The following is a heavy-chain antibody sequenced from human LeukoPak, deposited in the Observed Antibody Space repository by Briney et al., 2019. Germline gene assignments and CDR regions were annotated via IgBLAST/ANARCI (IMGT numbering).Heavy chain of an antibody. J-gene: IGHJ4*02. CDR3: VRKATLFDY. V-gene: IGHV4-34*01. D-gene: IGHD5-12*01. CDR2: INHSGST. CDR1: GGSFSGYY. Sequence: SETLSLTCAVYGGSFSGYYWSWIRQPPGKGLEWIGEINHSGSTNYNPSLKSRVTISVDTSKNQFSLQLNSVTPEDTAVYYCVRKATLFDYWGQGTLVTVSS.